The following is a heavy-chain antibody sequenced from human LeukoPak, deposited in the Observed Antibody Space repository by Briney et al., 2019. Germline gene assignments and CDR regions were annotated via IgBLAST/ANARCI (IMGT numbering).Heavy chain of an antibody. V-gene: IGHV3-23*01. CDR1: GFIFSNYA. Sequence: GGSLRLSCAASGFIFSNYAMNWVRQAPGKGLEWVLSISGGGDTTYYSDSVKGRFTISRDNSKNTLYLQMNSLRAEDTAVYYCARDFWGAYRVDYFDYWGQGTLVTVSS. J-gene: IGHJ4*02. CDR2: ISGGGDTT. CDR3: ARDFWGAYRVDYFDY. D-gene: IGHD3-3*01.